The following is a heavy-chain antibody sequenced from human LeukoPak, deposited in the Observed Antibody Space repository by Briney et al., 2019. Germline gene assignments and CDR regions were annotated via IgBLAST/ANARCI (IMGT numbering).Heavy chain of an antibody. D-gene: IGHD2-2*01. CDR1: GCTFGDYA. CDR2: IRSQAYGGTT. V-gene: IGHV3-49*04. Sequence: AGGSLRLSCTASGCTFGDYAMSWVRQAPGKGPEWVGFIRSQAYGGTTEYAASVKGRCTISRDDSKSIAYLQMNSLKTEDTAVYYCTGLHFIRHCSSTSCSMEAYYFDFWGQGTLVTVSS. J-gene: IGHJ4*02. CDR3: TGLHFIRHCSSTSCSMEAYYFDF.